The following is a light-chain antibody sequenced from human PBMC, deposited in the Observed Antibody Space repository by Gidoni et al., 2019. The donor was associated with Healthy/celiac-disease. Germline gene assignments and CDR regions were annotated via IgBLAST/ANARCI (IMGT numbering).Light chain of an antibody. CDR1: SSNIGSNY. Sequence: QSVLTQPPSASGTPGQSVTISCSGSSSNIGSNYVYWYQQLPGTAPKLLICRNNQRPSGVPDRFSASKSGTSASLAINGLRSEDEADYYCAAWDDSLSGSWVFGGGTKLTVL. CDR2: RNN. CDR3: AAWDDSLSGSWV. V-gene: IGLV1-47*01. J-gene: IGLJ3*02.